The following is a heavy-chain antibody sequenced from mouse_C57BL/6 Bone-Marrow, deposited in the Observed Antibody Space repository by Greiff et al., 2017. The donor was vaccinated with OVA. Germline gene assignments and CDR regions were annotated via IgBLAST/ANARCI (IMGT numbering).Heavy chain of an antibody. CDR2: IYPGNGDT. J-gene: IGHJ4*01. CDR3: ARGLYYDDGGDAMDY. D-gene: IGHD2-4*01. CDR1: GYTFTSYN. V-gene: IGHV1-12*01. Sequence: QVQLKQSGAELVRPGASVKMSCKASGYTFTSYNMHWVKQTPRQGLEWIGAIYPGNGDTSYNQKFKGKAQLTVDKSSSTAYMQLSSLTSEDSAVYFCARGLYYDDGGDAMDYWGQGTSVTVSS.